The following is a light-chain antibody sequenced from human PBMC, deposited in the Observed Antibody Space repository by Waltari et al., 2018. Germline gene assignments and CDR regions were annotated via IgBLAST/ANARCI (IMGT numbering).Light chain of an antibody. V-gene: IGLV1-44*01. Sequence: QSVLTQPPSASGTPGQRVTISCSGSSSNIGTNPVSWYQQLPGTAPKLLIFRNNQRPSAVPDRFSGSKAGTSASLAISGLQSEDEADYYCATWDDSLNGWVFGGGTKLTVL. CDR2: RNN. CDR3: ATWDDSLNGWV. J-gene: IGLJ3*02. CDR1: SSNIGTNP.